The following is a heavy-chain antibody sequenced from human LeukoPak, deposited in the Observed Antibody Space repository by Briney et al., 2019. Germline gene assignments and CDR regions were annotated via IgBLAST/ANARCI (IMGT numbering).Heavy chain of an antibody. CDR1: GFSLSTSGVG. D-gene: IGHD6-19*01. Sequence: ESGPTLVKPTQALTLTFTFSGFSLSTSGVGVGWIRQPPGKALEWLALIYWDDDKRYSPSLKSRLTITKDTSKNQVVLTMTNMDPVDTATYYCARNVVYSSGWYSFDYWGQGTLVTVSS. CDR2: IYWDDDK. J-gene: IGHJ4*02. CDR3: ARNVVYSSGWYSFDY. V-gene: IGHV2-5*02.